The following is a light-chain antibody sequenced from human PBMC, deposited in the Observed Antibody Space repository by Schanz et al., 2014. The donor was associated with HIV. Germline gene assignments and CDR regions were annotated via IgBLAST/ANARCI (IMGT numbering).Light chain of an antibody. CDR1: QTVSSSY. V-gene: IGKV3-20*01. J-gene: IGKJ1*01. CDR3: QQYGSSPT. Sequence: EIVLTQSPVILSLSPGERATLSCRASQTVSSSYLAWYQQKPGQAPRLLIYGASTRAIGIPDRFSGSGSGTDFTLTISRLEPEDSAVYYCQQYGSSPTFGQGTRVEIK. CDR2: GAS.